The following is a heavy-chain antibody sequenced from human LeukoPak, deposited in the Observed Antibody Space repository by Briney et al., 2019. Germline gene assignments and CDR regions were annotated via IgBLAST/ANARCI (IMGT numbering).Heavy chain of an antibody. Sequence: GASVKVSCKVSGYTLTELSMHWVRQAPGKGLEWMGGFDPEDGETIYAQKFQGRVTMTEDTSTDTAYMELSSLRSEDTAVYYCATGSITMVRGVIIMSPNYYYGMDVWGQGTTVTVSS. D-gene: IGHD3-10*01. J-gene: IGHJ6*02. CDR3: ATGSITMVRGVIIMSPNYYYGMDV. CDR2: FDPEDGET. V-gene: IGHV1-24*01. CDR1: GYTLTELS.